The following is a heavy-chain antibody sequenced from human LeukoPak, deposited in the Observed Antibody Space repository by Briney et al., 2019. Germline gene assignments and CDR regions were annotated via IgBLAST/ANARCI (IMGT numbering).Heavy chain of an antibody. V-gene: IGHV4-39*07. D-gene: IGHD6-19*01. Sequence: PSETLSLTCTVSGGSISSSSYYWGWIRQPPGKGLEWIGSIYYSGSTYYNPSLKSRVTISVDTSKNQFSLKLSSVTAADTAVYYCATTEGWLTPFDYWGQGILVTVSS. CDR2: IYYSGST. CDR1: GGSISSSSYY. CDR3: ATTEGWLTPFDY. J-gene: IGHJ4*02.